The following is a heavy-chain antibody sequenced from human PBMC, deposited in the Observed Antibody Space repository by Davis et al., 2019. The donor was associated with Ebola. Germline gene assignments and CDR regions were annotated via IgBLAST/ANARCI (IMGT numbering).Heavy chain of an antibody. D-gene: IGHD2-2*01. CDR3: ARHCSSTSCYPDYYYYYGMDV. CDR2: IDPSDSYT. Sequence: GGSLRLSCTGSGYSFTSYWISWVRQLPGKGLEWMGRIDPSDSYTNYSPSFQGHVTISADKSISTAYLQWSSLKASDTAMYYCARHCSSTSCYPDYYYYYGMDVWGQGTTVTVSS. J-gene: IGHJ6*02. CDR1: GYSFTSYW. V-gene: IGHV5-10-1*01.